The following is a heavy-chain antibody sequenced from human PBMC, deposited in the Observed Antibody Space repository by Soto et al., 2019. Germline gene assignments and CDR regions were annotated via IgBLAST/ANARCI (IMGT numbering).Heavy chain of an antibody. Sequence: QITLKESGPTLVKPTQTLTLTCTFSGFSLSTSGVSVGWISQPPGKALEWLALIYWDDDKRYNPSLNSRLTITKDTSKKQVVLTMTNMDPVDTATYDCAVSEQWLGSFDYWGQGTLVTVSS. D-gene: IGHD6-19*01. J-gene: IGHJ4*02. CDR1: GFSLSTSGVS. V-gene: IGHV2-5*02. CDR3: AVSEQWLGSFDY. CDR2: IYWDDDK.